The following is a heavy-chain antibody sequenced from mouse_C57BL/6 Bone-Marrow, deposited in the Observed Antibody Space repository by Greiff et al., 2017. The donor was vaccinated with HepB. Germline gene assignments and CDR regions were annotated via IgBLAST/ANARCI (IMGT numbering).Heavy chain of an antibody. V-gene: IGHV1-69*01. CDR3: AREGIYYSNYDFDY. D-gene: IGHD2-5*01. Sequence: VQLQQPGAELVMPGASVKLSCKASGYTFTSYWMHWVKQRPGQGLEWIGEIDPSDSYTNYNQKFKGKSTLTVDKSSSTSYMQLSSLTSEDSAVYYCAREGIYYSNYDFDYWGQGTTRTVSS. CDR2: IDPSDSYT. CDR1: GYTFTSYW. J-gene: IGHJ2*01.